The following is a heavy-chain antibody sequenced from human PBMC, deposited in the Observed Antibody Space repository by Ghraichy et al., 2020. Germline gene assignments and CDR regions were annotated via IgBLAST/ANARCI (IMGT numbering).Heavy chain of an antibody. J-gene: IGHJ6*02. CDR3: AKGGGDVVVPAANPSGMDV. CDR1: GFTFSSYG. V-gene: IGHV3-30*18. D-gene: IGHD2-2*01. Sequence: GGSLRLSCAASGFTFSSYGMHWVRQAPGKGLEWVAVISYDGSNKYYADSVKGRFTISRDNSKNTLYLQMNSLRAEDTAVYYCAKGGGDVVVPAANPSGMDVWGQGTTVTVSS. CDR2: ISYDGSNK.